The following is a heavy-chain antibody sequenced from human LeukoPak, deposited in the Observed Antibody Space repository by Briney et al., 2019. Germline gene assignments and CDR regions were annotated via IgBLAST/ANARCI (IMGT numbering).Heavy chain of an antibody. D-gene: IGHD3-10*01. CDR1: GYTFTSYG. CDR2: MSVYNGKR. CDR3: ARDYRDVLLWFGELSK. V-gene: IGHV1-18*01. J-gene: IGHJ4*02. Sequence: ASVKVSCKASGYTFTSYGISWVGQAPGQGREWRGWMSVYNGKRNYAKKHQGRGTMTTHTSTSTAYMELRSLRSDDTAVYYCARDYRDVLLWFGELSKWGQGTLVTVSS.